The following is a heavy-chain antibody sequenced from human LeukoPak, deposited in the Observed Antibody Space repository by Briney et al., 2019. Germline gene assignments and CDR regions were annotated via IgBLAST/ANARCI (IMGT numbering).Heavy chain of an antibody. V-gene: IGHV4-34*01. CDR3: ARRKGCCSSTSCYTGLGAFDI. CDR1: GGSFSGYY. D-gene: IGHD2-2*02. J-gene: IGHJ3*02. CDR2: INHSGST. Sequence: SETLSLTCAVYGGSFSGYYWSWIRQPPGKGLEWIGEINHSGSTNYNPSLKSRVTISVDTSKNQFSLKLSSVTAADTAVYYCARRKGCCSSTSCYTGLGAFDIWGQGTMVTVSS.